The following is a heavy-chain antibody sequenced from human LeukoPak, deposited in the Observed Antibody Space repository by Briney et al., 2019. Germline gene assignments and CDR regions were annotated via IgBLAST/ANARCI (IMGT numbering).Heavy chain of an antibody. D-gene: IGHD2-2*01. CDR2: IYYSGST. CDR1: GGSISSSSYY. Sequence: PSETLSLTCTVSGGSISSSSYYWGWIRQPPGKGLEWIGSIYYSGSTYYNPSLKSRVTISVDTSKNQFSLELSSVTAADTAVYYCARIIVVVPAAINWFDPWGQGTLVTVSS. CDR3: ARIIVVVPAAINWFDP. J-gene: IGHJ5*02. V-gene: IGHV4-39*07.